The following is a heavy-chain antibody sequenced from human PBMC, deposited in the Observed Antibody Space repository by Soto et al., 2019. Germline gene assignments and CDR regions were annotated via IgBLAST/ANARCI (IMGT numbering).Heavy chain of an antibody. CDR3: ARESGGATATLDYYYFYMDV. V-gene: IGHV1-2*04. CDR1: GDSFNDYY. D-gene: IGHD5-12*01. Sequence: QVQLVQSGAEVRKPGASVTVSCRSSGDSFNDYYIHWVRQAPGQGFEWMGWINPNGGVTKYAQKIQGWVSMGRDTFIRTVYKQRSRLRSDGTGVYYCARESGGATATLDYYYFYMDVWGTGTPVTVSS. CDR2: INPNGGVT. J-gene: IGHJ6*03.